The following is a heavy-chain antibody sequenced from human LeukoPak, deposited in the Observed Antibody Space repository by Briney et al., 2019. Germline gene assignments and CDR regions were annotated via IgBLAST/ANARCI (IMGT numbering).Heavy chain of an antibody. CDR2: VNPSAGST. J-gene: IGHJ6*02. Sequence: ASVKVSCKASGYTFTSYYMHWVRRAPGQGLDWVGIVNPSAGSTTYAQKFQGRVTMTRDTSTSTVYMELSSLRSEDTAVYYCAKSGGDTRRYYYYYYGMDVWGQGTTVTVSS. V-gene: IGHV1-46*01. D-gene: IGHD2-21*01. CDR3: AKSGGDTRRYYYYYYGMDV. CDR1: GYTFTSYY.